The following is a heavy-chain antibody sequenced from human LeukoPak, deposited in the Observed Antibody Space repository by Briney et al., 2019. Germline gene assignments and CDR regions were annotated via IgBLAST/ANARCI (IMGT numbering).Heavy chain of an antibody. Sequence: SETLSLTCTVSGGSISSYYWSWIRQPAGKGLEWIGRIYTSRSTNYNPSLKSRGTISVDKSKNPVSLKVSSVTAADTAVYYCARGATFINDDYYYMDVWGKGTTVTVSS. CDR2: IYTSRST. J-gene: IGHJ6*03. V-gene: IGHV4-4*07. CDR3: ARGATFINDDYYYMDV. CDR1: GGSISSYY. D-gene: IGHD2/OR15-2a*01.